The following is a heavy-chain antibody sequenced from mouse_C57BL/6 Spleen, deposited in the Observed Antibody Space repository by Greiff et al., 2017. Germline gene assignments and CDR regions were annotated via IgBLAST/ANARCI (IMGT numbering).Heavy chain of an antibody. CDR3: ARDDGYYKGYAMDY. J-gene: IGHJ4*01. Sequence: EVNVVESGGGLVKPGGSLKLSCAASGFTFSDYGMHWVRQAPEKGLEWVAYISSGSSTIYYADTVKGRFTISRDNAKNTLFLQMTSLRSEDTAMYYCARDDGYYKGYAMDYWGQGTSVTVSS. V-gene: IGHV5-17*01. CDR1: GFTFSDYG. D-gene: IGHD2-3*01. CDR2: ISSGSSTI.